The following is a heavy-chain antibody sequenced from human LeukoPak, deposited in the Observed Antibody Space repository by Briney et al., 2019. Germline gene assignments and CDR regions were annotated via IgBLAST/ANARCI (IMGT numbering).Heavy chain of an antibody. J-gene: IGHJ4*02. CDR1: GFTFSNVW. Sequence: MAGGSLRLSCAASGFTFSNVWMSWVRQAPGKGLEWVGRIKSKTDGGTTDYAAPVKGRFTISRDDSKNTLYLQMNSLKTEDTAVYYCTTGRWPYSDFWSGYSAGGRWAYWGQGTLVTVSS. D-gene: IGHD3-3*01. CDR3: TTGRWPYSDFWSGYSAGGRWAY. CDR2: IKSKTDGGTT. V-gene: IGHV3-15*01.